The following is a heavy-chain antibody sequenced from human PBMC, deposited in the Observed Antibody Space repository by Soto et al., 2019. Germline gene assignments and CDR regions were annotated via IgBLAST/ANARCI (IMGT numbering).Heavy chain of an antibody. V-gene: IGHV1-46*01. CDR1: GYTFTSYY. J-gene: IGHJ4*02. Sequence: ASVKVSCKASGYTFTSYYMHWVRQAPGQGLEWMGIINPSGGSTSYAQKFQGRVTMTRDTSTSTVYMELSSLRSEDTAVYYCARDRVPIKCSSTSCYFYWGQGTLVTSPQ. CDR3: ARDRVPIKCSSTSCYFY. D-gene: IGHD2-2*01. CDR2: INPSGGST.